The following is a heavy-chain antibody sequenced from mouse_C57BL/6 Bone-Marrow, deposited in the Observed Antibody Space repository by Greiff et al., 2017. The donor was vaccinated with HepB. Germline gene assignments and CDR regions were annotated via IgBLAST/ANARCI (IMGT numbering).Heavy chain of an antibody. CDR2: IYPGDGDT. CDR3: ARDGYHWYFDV. Sequence: QVQLQQSGPELVKPGASVKISCKASGYSFSSSWMNWVKRRPGKGLEWIGRIYPGDGDTNYNGKFKGKATLTADKSSSTAYMQLSSLTSEDSAVYFCARDGYHWYFDVWGTGTTVTVSS. CDR1: GYSFSSSW. V-gene: IGHV1-82*01. J-gene: IGHJ1*03. D-gene: IGHD2-3*01.